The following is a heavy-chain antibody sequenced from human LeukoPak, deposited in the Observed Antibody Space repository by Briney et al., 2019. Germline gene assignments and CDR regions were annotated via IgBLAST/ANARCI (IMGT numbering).Heavy chain of an antibody. V-gene: IGHV4-59*13. Sequence: SETLSLTCTVSGGSISGYYWSWIRHPPGKGLEWIGFISYSGSANYNPSLKSRITISLDTSKNQFSLKLRSVTAADTAVYYCARVNTWSFDSWGQGALVTVSS. CDR3: ARVNTWSFDS. J-gene: IGHJ4*02. CDR1: GGSISGYY. D-gene: IGHD2-8*02. CDR2: ISYSGSA.